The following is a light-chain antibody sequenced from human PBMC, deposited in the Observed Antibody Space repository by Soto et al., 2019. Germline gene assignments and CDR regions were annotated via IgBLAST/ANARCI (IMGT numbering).Light chain of an antibody. CDR1: SSNIGAGYD. J-gene: IGLJ2*01. CDR3: QSYDSSLSGSRV. CDR2: SNS. Sequence: QSVLTQPPSVSGAPGQRVTISCTGSSSNIGAGYDVHWYQKLPRTAPKLLIYSNSNRPSGVPDRFSGSKSGISASLAITGLQAEDEADYYCQSYDSSLSGSRVFGGGTKVTVL. V-gene: IGLV1-40*01.